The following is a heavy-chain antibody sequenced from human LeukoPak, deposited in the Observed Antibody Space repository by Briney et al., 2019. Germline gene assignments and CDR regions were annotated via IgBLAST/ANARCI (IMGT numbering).Heavy chain of an antibody. CDR3: ARGLKSGPSGWGECFDI. J-gene: IGHJ3*02. D-gene: IGHD3-3*01. CDR1: GFTFNSYS. Sequence: GGSLRLSCAASGFTFNSYSMNWVRQAPGKGLEWLSYISGSGGTIYYADSVKGRFTLSRDNAKNSLYLQMNSLRAEDTAVYYCARGLKSGPSGWGECFDIWGQGTMVTVSS. V-gene: IGHV3-48*04. CDR2: ISGSGGTI.